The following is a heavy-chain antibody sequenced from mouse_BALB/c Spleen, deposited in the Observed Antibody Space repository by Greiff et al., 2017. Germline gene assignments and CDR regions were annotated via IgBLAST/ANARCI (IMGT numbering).Heavy chain of an antibody. CDR1: GFSLTSYG. Sequence: VQLQQSGPGLVPPSQCLSITCTVSGFSLTSYGVHWVRQSPGKGLEWLGVIWSGGSTDYNAAFISRLSISKDNSKSLVFFQMNSLQANDTAIYYCARELWLRDAMDYWGQGTSVTVSS. V-gene: IGHV2-2*02. D-gene: IGHD2-2*01. J-gene: IGHJ4*01. CDR2: IWSGGST. CDR3: ARELWLRDAMDY.